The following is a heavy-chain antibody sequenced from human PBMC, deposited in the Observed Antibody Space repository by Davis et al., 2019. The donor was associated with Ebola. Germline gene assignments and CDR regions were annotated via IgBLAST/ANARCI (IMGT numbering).Heavy chain of an antibody. CDR2: ISDTGTYI. Sequence: SLNLSCACSGFLFSSYSMPWVRPAPVTGLEWVSSISDTGTYIYYAASVKGRFTISRDNAYNSLYLQMNSLRAEDTAVYYCARDSSDAALYRMDVWGQGTTVTVSS. D-gene: IGHD6-6*01. CDR3: ARDSSDAALYRMDV. V-gene: IGHV3-21*01. CDR1: GFLFSSYS. J-gene: IGHJ6*02.